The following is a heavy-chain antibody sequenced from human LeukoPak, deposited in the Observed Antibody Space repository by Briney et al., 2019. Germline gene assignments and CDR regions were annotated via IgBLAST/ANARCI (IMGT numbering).Heavy chain of an antibody. V-gene: IGHV4-4*09. CDR2: IYTSGST. D-gene: IGHD3-22*01. Sequence: SETLSLTCTVSGGSISSYYWSWIRQPPGKGLEWIGYIYTSGSTSYNPSLKSRVTISVDTSKNQFSLKLSSVTAADTAVYYCARARGDYYDSSRVAFDIWGQGTMVTVSS. J-gene: IGHJ3*02. CDR1: GGSISSYY. CDR3: ARARGDYYDSSRVAFDI.